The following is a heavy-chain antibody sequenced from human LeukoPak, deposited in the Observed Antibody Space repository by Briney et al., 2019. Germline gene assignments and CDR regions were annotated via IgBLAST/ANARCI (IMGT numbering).Heavy chain of an antibody. CDR1: GFTFSNYW. CDR3: ARNQRRLDY. CDR2: IKQDGSEK. D-gene: IGHD1-14*01. Sequence: PGGSLRLSCAASGFTFSNYWMTWVRQDPGQGLELVSNIKQDGSEKYYVDSVKGRFTISRDNAKNSLYLQMNSLRAEDTAVYYCARNQRRLDYWGQGTLVTVSS. V-gene: IGHV3-7*01. J-gene: IGHJ4*02.